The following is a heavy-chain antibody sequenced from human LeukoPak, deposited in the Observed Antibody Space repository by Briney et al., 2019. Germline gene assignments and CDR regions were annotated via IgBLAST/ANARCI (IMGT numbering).Heavy chain of an antibody. J-gene: IGHJ1*01. CDR3: ARFPYDFWRWGYFQH. D-gene: IGHD3-3*01. CDR1: GFTFSSYW. CDR2: IKQDGSEK. Sequence: AGGSLRLSCAASGFTFSSYWMSWVRQAPGKGLEWVANIKQDGSEKYYVDSVKGRFTISRDNAKNSLYLQMNSLRAEDTAVYYCARFPYDFWRWGYFQHWGQGTLVTVSS. V-gene: IGHV3-7*01.